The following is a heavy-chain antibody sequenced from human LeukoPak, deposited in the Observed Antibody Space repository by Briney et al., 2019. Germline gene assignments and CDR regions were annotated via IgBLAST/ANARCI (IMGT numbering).Heavy chain of an antibody. J-gene: IGHJ4*02. CDR2: MKGDGSDK. V-gene: IGHV3-7*03. CDR3: ARRKLGSRGEFDY. CDR1: GFSFSTYW. D-gene: IGHD1-26*01. Sequence: GGSLRLSCAASGFSFSTYWMAWVRQAPGRGLEWVANMKGDGSDKYYLESVTGRFTISRDNAKNSLYLQMNSLGAEDTAVYYCARRKLGSRGEFDYWGQGTLVTVSS.